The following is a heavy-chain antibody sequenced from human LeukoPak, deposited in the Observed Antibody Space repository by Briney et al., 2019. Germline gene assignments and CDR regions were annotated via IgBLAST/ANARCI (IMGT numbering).Heavy chain of an antibody. J-gene: IGHJ6*02. CDR2: IWYDGSNK. Sequence: GGSLRLSCAASGFTFSSYGMHWVRQAPGKGLEWVAVIWYDGSNKYYADSVKGRFTISRDNSKNTLYLQMNSLRAEDTAVYYCARDAVDTANAVWGQGTTVTVSS. CDR3: ARDAVDTANAV. V-gene: IGHV3-33*01. D-gene: IGHD5-18*01. CDR1: GFTFSSYG.